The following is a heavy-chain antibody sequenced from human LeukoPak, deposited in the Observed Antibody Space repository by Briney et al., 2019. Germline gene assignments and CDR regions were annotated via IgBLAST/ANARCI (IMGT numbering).Heavy chain of an antibody. D-gene: IGHD3-10*01. Sequence: GGSLRLSCVASSFSFSDFWMSWVRQRPGKELEWVATIKRFGSEKTYLDSVKGRFTISRDDSKSSLSPQMNNLGADDSGLYYCARSSSQGFDYFDYWGQGALVTVSS. CDR3: ARSSSQGFDYFDY. J-gene: IGHJ4*02. CDR1: SFSFSDFW. CDR2: IKRFGSEK. V-gene: IGHV3-7*01.